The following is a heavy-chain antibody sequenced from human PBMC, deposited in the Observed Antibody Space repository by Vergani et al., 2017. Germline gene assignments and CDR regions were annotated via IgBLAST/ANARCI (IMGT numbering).Heavy chain of an antibody. CDR2: INPSGGHT. V-gene: IGHV1-46*03. CDR1: GYTFSNYY. D-gene: IGHD1-14*01. CDR3: ARDRQPNQKKPKNWFNP. J-gene: IGHJ5*02. Sequence: QVQVVQSGAEVKKSGASVKVSCKTSGYTFSNYYMHWVRQAPGQGLEWMGIINPSGGHTNYAQKFQGRVTMTSDTSTSTVYMELSSLRSEDTAVYYCARDRQPNQKKPKNWFNPWGQGTLVTVSS.